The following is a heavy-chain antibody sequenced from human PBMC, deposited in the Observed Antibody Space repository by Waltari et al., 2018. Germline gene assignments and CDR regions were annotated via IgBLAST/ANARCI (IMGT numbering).Heavy chain of an antibody. J-gene: IGHJ4*02. V-gene: IGHV4-34*01. CDR2: INHSGST. D-gene: IGHD3-22*01. CDR3: ARDLTMTLTFDY. CDR1: GGSFSGYY. Sequence: QVQLQQWGAGLLKPSETLSLTCAVYGGSFSGYYCSWIRQPPGKGLEWIGEINHSGSTNYTLSLKSRVTISVDTSKNQFSLKLSSVTAADTAVYYCARDLTMTLTFDYWGQGTLVTVSS.